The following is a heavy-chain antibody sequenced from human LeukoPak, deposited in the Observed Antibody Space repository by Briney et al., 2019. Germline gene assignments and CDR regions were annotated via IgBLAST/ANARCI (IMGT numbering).Heavy chain of an antibody. CDR1: GFTFSSYG. V-gene: IGHV3-30*19. CDR3: ARASTIFGVVMPSDY. CDR2: ISYDGSNK. Sequence: PGGSLRLSCAASGFTFSSYGMHWVRQAPGKGLEWVAVISYDGSNKYYTDSVKGRFTISRDNSKNTLYLQMNSLRAEDTAVYYCARASTIFGVVMPSDYWGQGTLVTVSS. J-gene: IGHJ4*02. D-gene: IGHD3-3*01.